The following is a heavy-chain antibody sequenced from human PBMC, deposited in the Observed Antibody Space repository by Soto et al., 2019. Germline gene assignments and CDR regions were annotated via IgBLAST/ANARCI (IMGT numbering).Heavy chain of an antibody. CDR2: IKSDGTTT. Sequence: EVPVIQSGGGLVQPGGFLRLSCEGSGFTLDNNWMHWVRQAPGKGLEWVSLIKSDGTTTNYADSVKGRFTVSRDNARNTLHLHMNSLRVEDTAIYYCTHFTIWGQGITVTVSS. D-gene: IGHD3-3*02. CDR1: GFTLDNNW. J-gene: IGHJ3*02. CDR3: THFTI. V-gene: IGHV3-74*01.